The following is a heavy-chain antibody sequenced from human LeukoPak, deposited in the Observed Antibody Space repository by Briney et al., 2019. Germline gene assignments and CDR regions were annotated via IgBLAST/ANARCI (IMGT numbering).Heavy chain of an antibody. CDR2: IYYSGST. CDR1: GGSISSSSYY. V-gene: IGHV4-39*01. Sequence: SETLSLTCTVSGGSISSSSYYWGWIRQPPGKGLEWTGSIYYSGSTYYNPSLKSRVTISVDTSKNQFSLKLSSVTAADTAVYYCARLKTGTIVWWGQGTLVTVSS. J-gene: IGHJ4*02. D-gene: IGHD1-7*01. CDR3: ARLKTGTIVW.